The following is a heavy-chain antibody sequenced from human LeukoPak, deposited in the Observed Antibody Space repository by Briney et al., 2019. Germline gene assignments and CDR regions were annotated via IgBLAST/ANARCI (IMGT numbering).Heavy chain of an antibody. CDR3: ARGPNQQLLGRYYYYYMDV. J-gene: IGHJ6*03. CDR2: INHSGST. Sequence: SETLSLTCAVYGGSFSGYYWSWIRQPPGKGLEWIGEINHSGSTNYNPFLKSRVTISVDTSKNQFSLKLSSVTAADTAVYYCARGPNQQLLGRYYYYYMDVWGKGTTVTVSS. V-gene: IGHV4-34*01. D-gene: IGHD6-13*01. CDR1: GGSFSGYY.